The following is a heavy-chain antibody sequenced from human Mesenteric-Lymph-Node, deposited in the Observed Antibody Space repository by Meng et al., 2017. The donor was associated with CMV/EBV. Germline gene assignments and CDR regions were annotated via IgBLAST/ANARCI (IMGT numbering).Heavy chain of an antibody. CDR2: IYTGGST. J-gene: IGHJ3*02. D-gene: IGHD1-26*01. Sequence: LSLTCGAPGFIVSSNYMSWVRQAPGKGLEWVSVIYTGGSTSYADSVKGRFTISRDTSKNTLNLQMNSLRVEDTAVYYCARESGRGLDMWGQGTMVTVSS. CDR1: GFIVSSNY. CDR3: ARESGRGLDM. V-gene: IGHV3-53*01.